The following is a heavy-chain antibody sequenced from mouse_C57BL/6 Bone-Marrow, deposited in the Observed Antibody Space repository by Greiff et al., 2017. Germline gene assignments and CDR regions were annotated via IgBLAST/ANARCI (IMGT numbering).Heavy chain of an antibody. Sequence: VKVVESGAELVRPGASVKLSCKASGYTFNDYYINWVKQRPGQGLEWIARIYPGSGNTYYNEKFKGKATLTAEKSSSTAYMQLSSLTSEDSAVYFCARGDYGSSYWYFDVWGTGTTVTVSS. CDR3: ARGDYGSSYWYFDV. J-gene: IGHJ1*03. CDR1: GYTFNDYY. CDR2: IYPGSGNT. D-gene: IGHD1-1*01. V-gene: IGHV1-76*01.